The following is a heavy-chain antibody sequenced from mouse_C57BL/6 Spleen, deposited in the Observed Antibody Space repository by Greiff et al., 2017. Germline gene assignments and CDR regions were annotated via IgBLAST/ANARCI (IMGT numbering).Heavy chain of an antibody. Sequence: DVQLVESGGGLVKPGGSLKLSCAASGFTFSDYGMHWVRQAPEKGLEWVAYISSGSSTIYYADTVKGRFTISRDNAKNTLFLQMTSLRSEDTAMYYCARERSYYYTWFAYWGQGTLVTVSA. J-gene: IGHJ3*01. CDR3: ARERSYYYTWFAY. CDR2: ISSGSSTI. V-gene: IGHV5-17*01. CDR1: GFTFSDYG. D-gene: IGHD1-1*01.